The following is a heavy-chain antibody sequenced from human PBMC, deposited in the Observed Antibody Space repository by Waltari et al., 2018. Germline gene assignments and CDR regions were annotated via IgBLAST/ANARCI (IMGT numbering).Heavy chain of an antibody. CDR1: GCSISSHY. CDR3: ARDRGSRDAFDI. V-gene: IGHV4-59*11. D-gene: IGHD6-13*01. J-gene: IGHJ3*02. CDR2: IYYSGST. Sequence: QVQLPESGPGLVKPSETLSLTCPVSGCSISSHYWSWIRQPPGKGLGWIGYIYYSGSTNYNPPLKRRVTISVDTSKKQSSLKLSAVTAADTAVYYCARDRGSRDAFDIWGQGTMVTVSS.